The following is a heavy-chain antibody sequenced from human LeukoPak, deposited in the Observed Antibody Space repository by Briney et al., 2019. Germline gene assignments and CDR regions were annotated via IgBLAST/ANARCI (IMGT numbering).Heavy chain of an antibody. CDR3: VRNRYGYGSGGYSPEHFHH. CDR1: GFTLSSYS. Sequence: GGSLRLSCAVSGFTLSSYSMNWVRQAPGKGLEWASSISSSSSYIFYADSVKGRFTISRDNPKKSMYLQINSLRAEDTAVYFCVRNRYGYGSGGYSPEHFHHWGQGTLVTVSS. D-gene: IGHD2-15*01. V-gene: IGHV3-21*01. CDR2: ISSSSSYI. J-gene: IGHJ1*01.